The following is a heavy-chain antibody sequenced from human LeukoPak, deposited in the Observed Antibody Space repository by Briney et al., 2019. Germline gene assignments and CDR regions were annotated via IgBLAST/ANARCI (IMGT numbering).Heavy chain of an antibody. CDR2: IWYEGSNK. D-gene: IGHD2-15*01. V-gene: IGHV3-33*06. Sequence: GGSLRLSCAASGFTFSSYGMHWVRQAPGKGLEWGAVIWYEGSNKYYADSVKGRFTISRDNSKNTPYLQMNSLRADDTAVYYCAKDSHIVVVAGVDSHMDVWGKGTTVTVSS. CDR1: GFTFSSYG. J-gene: IGHJ6*03. CDR3: AKDSHIVVVAGVDSHMDV.